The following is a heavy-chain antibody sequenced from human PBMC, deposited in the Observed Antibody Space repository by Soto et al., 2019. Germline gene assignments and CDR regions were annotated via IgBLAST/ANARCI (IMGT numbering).Heavy chain of an antibody. D-gene: IGHD1-7*01. CDR3: ATDQGGTTLYYHGMDV. V-gene: IGHV3-30-3*01. J-gene: IGHJ6*02. CDR1: GFTFSSYA. CDR2: ISYDGSNK. Sequence: QVQLVESGGGVVQPGRSLRLSCAASGFTFSSYAMHWVRQAPGKGLEWVALISYDGSNKYYADSVKGRFTISRDNSKNTLYLQMNSLRPEDTSVYQCATDQGGTTLYYHGMDVWGQGTTVTVSS.